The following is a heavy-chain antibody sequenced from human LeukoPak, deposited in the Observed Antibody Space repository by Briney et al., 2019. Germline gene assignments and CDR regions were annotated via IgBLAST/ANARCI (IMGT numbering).Heavy chain of an antibody. CDR3: ATYYYDSSGYLQGYYFDY. J-gene: IGHJ4*02. CDR1: GYTFTSYY. Sequence: ASVKVSCKASGYTFTSYYMHWVRQATGQGLEWMGWMNPNSGNTGYAQKFQGRVTMTRNTSISTAYMELSSLRSEDTAVYYCATYYYDSSGYLQGYYFDYWGQGTLVTVSS. D-gene: IGHD3-22*01. CDR2: MNPNSGNT. V-gene: IGHV1-8*02.